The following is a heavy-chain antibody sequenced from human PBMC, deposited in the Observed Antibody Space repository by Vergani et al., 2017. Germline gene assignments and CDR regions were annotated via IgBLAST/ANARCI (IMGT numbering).Heavy chain of an antibody. Sequence: QVQLQQWGGGLLKPSETLSLTCVVNGGSFTSYHWTWIRQSPGEGLEWVGDTDHTGRPDYNPSLKSRLTMSVDKSRNQFSLTLNSVTATDTALYFWARVNTETNGHLYYYYYMDVWGQGTAVTVS. CDR3: ARVNTETNGHLYYYYYMDV. J-gene: IGHJ6*03. V-gene: IGHV4-34*01. D-gene: IGHD4-11*01. CDR1: GGSFTSYH. CDR2: TDHTGRP.